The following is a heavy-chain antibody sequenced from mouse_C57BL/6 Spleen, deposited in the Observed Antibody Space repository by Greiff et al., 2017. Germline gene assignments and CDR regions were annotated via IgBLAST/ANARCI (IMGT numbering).Heavy chain of an antibody. CDR3: ARQEGLGAMDY. Sequence: EVQLVESGGGLVKPGGSLKLSCAASGFTFSSYTMSWVRQTPEKRLEWVATISGGGGNTYYPDSVKGRFTISRDNAKNTLYLQMSSLRSEDTALYYCARQEGLGAMDYWGQGTSVTVSS. CDR1: GFTFSSYT. J-gene: IGHJ4*01. D-gene: IGHD4-1*01. V-gene: IGHV5-9*01. CDR2: ISGGGGNT.